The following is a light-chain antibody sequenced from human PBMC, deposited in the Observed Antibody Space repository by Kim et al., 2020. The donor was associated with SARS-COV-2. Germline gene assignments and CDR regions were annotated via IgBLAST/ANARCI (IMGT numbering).Light chain of an antibody. V-gene: IGKV1-5*03. CDR1: QSISTW. CDR2: EAS. CDR3: QQYNSYPIT. Sequence: ASSGDRVTITCRASQSISTWLAWYQQKPGKAPHLLIYEASSLENGVPSRFSGSGSGTEFTLTISSLQPDDFATYYCQQYNSYPITFGQGTRLEIK. J-gene: IGKJ5*01.